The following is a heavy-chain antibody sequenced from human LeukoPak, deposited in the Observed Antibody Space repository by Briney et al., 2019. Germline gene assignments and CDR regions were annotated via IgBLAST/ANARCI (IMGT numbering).Heavy chain of an antibody. V-gene: IGHV3-53*01. CDR3: ARGVDPRDLKPRDY. D-gene: IGHD5-12*01. J-gene: IGHJ4*02. CDR1: GFTVSSNY. CDR2: IYSGGST. Sequence: GGSLRLSCAASGFTVSSNYMSWVRQAPGKGLEWVSVIYSGGSTYYADSVKGRFTTSRDNSKNTLYLQMNSLRAEDTAVYYCARGVDPRDLKPRDYWGQGTLVTVSS.